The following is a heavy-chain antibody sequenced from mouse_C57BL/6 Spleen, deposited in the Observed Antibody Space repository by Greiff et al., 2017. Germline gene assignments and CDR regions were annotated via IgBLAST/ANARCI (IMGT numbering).Heavy chain of an antibody. D-gene: IGHD1-1*01. CDR2: IRSKSSNYAT. CDR3: VRPIYYYGSSYPDWYFDV. J-gene: IGHJ1*03. CDR1: GFTFNTYA. Sequence: GGGLVQPKGSLKLSCAASGFTFNTYAMHWVRQAPGKGLEWVARIRSKSSNYATYYADSVKDRFTISRDDSQSMLYLQMNNLKTEDTAMYYCVRPIYYYGSSYPDWYFDVWGTGTTVTVSS. V-gene: IGHV10-3*01.